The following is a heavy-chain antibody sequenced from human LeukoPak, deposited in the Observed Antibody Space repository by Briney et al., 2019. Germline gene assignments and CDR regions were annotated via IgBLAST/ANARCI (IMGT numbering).Heavy chain of an antibody. CDR1: GGSFSGYY. V-gene: IGHV4-34*01. J-gene: IGHJ3*02. Sequence: SETLSLTCAVYGGSFSGYYWSWIRQPPGKGLEWIGEINHSGSTNYNPSLKSRVTISVDTSKNQFSLKLSSVTAADTAVYYCARGYSSVAFDIWGRGTMVTVSS. CDR3: ARGYSSVAFDI. CDR2: INHSGST. D-gene: IGHD6-25*01.